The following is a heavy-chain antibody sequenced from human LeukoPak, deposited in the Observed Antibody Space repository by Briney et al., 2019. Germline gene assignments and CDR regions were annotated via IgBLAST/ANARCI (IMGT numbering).Heavy chain of an antibody. CDR3: AMDIVVVVAATNRRGSDYYYGMDV. D-gene: IGHD2-15*01. CDR1: GGSISTSNW. J-gene: IGHJ6*02. Sequence: PSETLSLTCTVSGGSISTSNWWSWVRPPPGKGLEWIGEIYHSGSTTYNPSLKSRLTISIDKSKNHFSLNLTSVTAADTAVYYCAMDIVVVVAATNRRGSDYYYGMDVWGQGTTVTVSS. CDR2: IYHSGST. V-gene: IGHV4-4*02.